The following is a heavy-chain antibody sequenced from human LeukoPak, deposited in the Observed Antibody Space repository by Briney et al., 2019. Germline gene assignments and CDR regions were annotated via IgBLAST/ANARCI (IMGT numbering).Heavy chain of an antibody. CDR3: ARGFWSGYSTSIFHY. D-gene: IGHD3-3*01. V-gene: IGHV4-59*01. Sequence: SETLSLTCTVSGGSISSYYWSWIRQPPGKGLEWIGYIYSSGSTNYNPSLKSRVTISVDTSKNQFSLKLSSVTAADTAVYYCARGFWSGYSTSIFHYWGQGTLVTVSS. CDR2: IYSSGST. CDR1: GGSISSYY. J-gene: IGHJ4*02.